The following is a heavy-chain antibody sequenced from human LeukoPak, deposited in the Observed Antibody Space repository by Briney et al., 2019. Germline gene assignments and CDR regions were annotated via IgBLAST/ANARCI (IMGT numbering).Heavy chain of an antibody. CDR2: IRSKADSYAT. V-gene: IGHV3-73*01. CDR1: GFTFSGST. J-gene: IGHJ4*02. D-gene: IGHD3-22*01. Sequence: GGSLKLSCAASGFTFSGSTMHWVRQASGKGLEWVGRIRSKADSYATAYAASVKGRFTISREDSKSTAYLQMNSLKTEDTAVYYCTRTYYYDSSGYATDFDYWGQGTLVTVSS. CDR3: TRTYYYDSSGYATDFDY.